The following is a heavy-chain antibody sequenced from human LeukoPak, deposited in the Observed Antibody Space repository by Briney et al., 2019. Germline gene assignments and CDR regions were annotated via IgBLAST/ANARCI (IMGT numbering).Heavy chain of an antibody. V-gene: IGHV6-1*01. J-gene: IGHJ4*02. CDR1: GDIVSSSTSA. D-gene: IGHD1-14*01. CDR3: ARNFSPDFDY. Sequence: SQTLSLTCATSGDIVSSSTSAWSWIRQSPSRGLEWLGRTYFRSKWIHDYALSVRGRITINPDTSKNQVSLQLNSMTPEDTAIYYCARNFSPDFDYWGQGTLVTVSS. CDR2: TYFRSKWIH.